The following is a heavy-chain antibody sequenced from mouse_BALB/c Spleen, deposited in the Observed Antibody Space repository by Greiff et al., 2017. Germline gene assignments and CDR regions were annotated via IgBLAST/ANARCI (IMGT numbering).Heavy chain of an antibody. CDR3: ARQRRFYAMDY. Sequence: EVKLVESGGGLVQPGGSLKLSCAASGFTFSSYTMSWVRQTPEKRLEWVAYISNGGGSTYYPDTVKGRFTISRDNAKNTLYLQMSSLKSEDTAMYYCARQRRFYAMDYWGQGTSVTVSS. V-gene: IGHV5-12-2*01. CDR2: ISNGGGST. CDR1: GFTFSSYT. J-gene: IGHJ4*01.